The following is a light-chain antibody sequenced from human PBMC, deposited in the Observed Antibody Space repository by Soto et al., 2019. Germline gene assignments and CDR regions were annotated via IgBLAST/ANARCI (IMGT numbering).Light chain of an antibody. CDR2: GAS. CDR1: QSITSSN. CDR3: QHYGNSLPWT. J-gene: IGKJ1*01. V-gene: IGKV3-20*01. Sequence: EIVLTQSPGTLSLSPGERATLSCRASQSITSSNLAWYQQKPGQAPRLIIYGASNRATGIPDRFSGSGSGTDFTLTISRLEPEDFAVYFCQHYGNSLPWTFGQGTKVDIK.